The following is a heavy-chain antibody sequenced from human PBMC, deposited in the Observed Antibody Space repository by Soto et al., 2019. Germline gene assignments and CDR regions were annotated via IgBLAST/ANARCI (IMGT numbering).Heavy chain of an antibody. Sequence: NPSETLSLTCTVSGGSLSSYYWSWIRQPPGKGLEWIGFIYYTGRTNYNPSLRSRVTISVDTSKNQISLRLSSVTAADTAVYYCARDLGGNVVGGWFDPWGQGTLVTVSS. CDR2: IYYTGRT. CDR1: GGSLSSYY. V-gene: IGHV4-59*01. CDR3: ARDLGGNVVGGWFDP. J-gene: IGHJ5*02. D-gene: IGHD3-10*01.